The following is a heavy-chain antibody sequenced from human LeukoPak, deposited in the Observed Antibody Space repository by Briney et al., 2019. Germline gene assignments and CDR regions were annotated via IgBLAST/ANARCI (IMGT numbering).Heavy chain of an antibody. CDR3: AGGGIAAAGTVYYYCYYMDV. J-gene: IGHJ6*03. CDR1: GFTFSSYS. CDR2: ISISSSYI. Sequence: GGSLRLSCAASGFTFSSYSMNWVRQAPGKGLEWVSSISISSSYIYYADSVKGRFTISRDNAKNSLYLQMNSLRAEDTAVYYCAGGGIAAAGTVYYYCYYMDVWGKGTTVTVSS. D-gene: IGHD6-13*01. V-gene: IGHV3-21*01.